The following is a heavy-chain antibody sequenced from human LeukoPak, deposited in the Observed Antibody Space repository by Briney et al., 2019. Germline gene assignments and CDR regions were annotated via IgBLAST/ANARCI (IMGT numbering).Heavy chain of an antibody. J-gene: IGHJ4*02. V-gene: IGHV1-46*01. D-gene: IGHD5/OR15-5a*01. CDR3: ARVARSAAHVVSTSRRYHFDY. Sequence: ALGRLSRKAAVSTFTRSYMDLMRQAPGHGLEWMGIINLTGGSTSYAHTFQGTVSMSRDTSTSTVYMELSSLRSEDTAVYYCARVARSAAHVVSTSRRYHFDYWGQGTLVTVSS. CDR1: VSTFTRSY. CDR2: INLTGGST.